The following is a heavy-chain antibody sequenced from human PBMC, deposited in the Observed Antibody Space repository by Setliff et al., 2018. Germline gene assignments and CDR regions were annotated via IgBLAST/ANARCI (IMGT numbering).Heavy chain of an antibody. D-gene: IGHD3-22*01. CDR3: AREGRRYYDSSGYYYDPYYYYYMDV. Sequence: ASVKVSCKASGYSFSTYAMSWIRQAPGQGLEWMGWISAYNDNTNYAQKVQGRVTMTTDTSTSTAYMELRSLTSDDTAVYYCAREGRRYYDSSGYYYDPYYYYYMDVWGKGTTVTVSS. J-gene: IGHJ6*03. V-gene: IGHV1-18*01. CDR2: ISAYNDNT. CDR1: GYSFSTYA.